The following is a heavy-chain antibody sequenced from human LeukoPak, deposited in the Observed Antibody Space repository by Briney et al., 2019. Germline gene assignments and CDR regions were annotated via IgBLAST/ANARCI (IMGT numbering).Heavy chain of an antibody. J-gene: IGHJ4*02. D-gene: IGHD3-10*01. V-gene: IGHV1-18*01. Sequence: GASVKVSCKASGYTFTTYGFSWVRQAPGQGLEWMGWISASNGDTNYAQNLQGRVTMTTDTSTSTAYMELRSLRSDDTAVYYCARVRVPYYYGSGTYYMNYWGQGTLVTVSS. CDR3: ARVRVPYYYGSGTYYMNY. CDR1: GYTFTTYG. CDR2: ISASNGDT.